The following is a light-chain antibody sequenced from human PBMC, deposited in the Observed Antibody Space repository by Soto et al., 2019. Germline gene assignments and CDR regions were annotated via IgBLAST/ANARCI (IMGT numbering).Light chain of an antibody. Sequence: DIVLTQSPATLSLSPGDRATLSCRASQSVSNNYLAWYQQKPGQAPRLLIYGASNRATGIPDRFSGSGSGTDFTLTISRLEPEDFAVYYCQQYGDSPLTFGGGTKVDIK. J-gene: IGKJ4*01. V-gene: IGKV3-20*01. CDR3: QQYGDSPLT. CDR2: GAS. CDR1: QSVSNNY.